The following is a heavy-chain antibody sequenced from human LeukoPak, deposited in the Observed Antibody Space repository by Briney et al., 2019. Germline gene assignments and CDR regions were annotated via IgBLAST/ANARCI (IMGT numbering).Heavy chain of an antibody. D-gene: IGHD6-13*01. CDR2: IYTSGST. CDR1: GGSISSYY. CDR3: ARSRTPGIAAAGSIIDP. J-gene: IGHJ5*02. V-gene: IGHV4-4*09. Sequence: SETLPLTCTVSGGSISSYYWSWIRQPPGKGLEWIGYIYTSGSTNYNPSLKSRVTISVDTSKNQFSLKLSSVTAADTAVYYCARSRTPGIAAAGSIIDPWGQGTLVTVSS.